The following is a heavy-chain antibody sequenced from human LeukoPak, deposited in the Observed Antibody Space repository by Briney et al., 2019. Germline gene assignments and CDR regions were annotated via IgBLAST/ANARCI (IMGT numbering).Heavy chain of an antibody. D-gene: IGHD5-12*01. CDR3: AREGGYGGVFDY. J-gene: IGHJ4*02. CDR2: IKQDGSEK. CDR1: RFTFSSYW. V-gene: IGHV3-7*05. Sequence: GGSLRLSCAASRFTFSSYWMTWVRQAPGKGLEWVANIKQDGSEKYYVGSVKGRFTISRDNTKNSLYLQMNSLRAEDTAVYYCAREGGYGGVFDYWGQGTLVTVSS.